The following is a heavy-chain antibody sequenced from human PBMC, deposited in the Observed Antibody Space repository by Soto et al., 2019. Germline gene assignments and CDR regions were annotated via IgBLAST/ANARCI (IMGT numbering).Heavy chain of an antibody. V-gene: IGHV3-30*18. D-gene: IGHD1-26*01. CDR3: AKAPVPGGSYYFDH. Sequence: PGGSLRLSCAGSGFTFSNYAMHWVRQAPGKGLEWVAVTSNDGRNNFYADSVKGRFAISRDNSKNTLYLQMNSLRPEDTAFYYCAKAPVPGGSYYFDHWGQGTLVTVSS. CDR2: TSNDGRNN. J-gene: IGHJ4*02. CDR1: GFTFSNYA.